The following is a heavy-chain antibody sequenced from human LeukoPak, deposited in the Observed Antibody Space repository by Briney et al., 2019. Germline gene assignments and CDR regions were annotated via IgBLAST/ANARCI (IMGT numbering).Heavy chain of an antibody. CDR3: ARRKKLDGYNY. CDR1: GGSISSSSYY. J-gene: IGHJ4*02. CDR2: IYYSGST. D-gene: IGHD5-24*01. V-gene: IGHV4-39*01. Sequence: PSETLSLTCTVSGGSISSSSYYWGWIRQPPGKGLEWIGSIYYSGSTYYNPSLKSRVTISVDTSKNQFSLKLSSVTAADTAVYYCARRKKLDGYNYWGQGTLATVSS.